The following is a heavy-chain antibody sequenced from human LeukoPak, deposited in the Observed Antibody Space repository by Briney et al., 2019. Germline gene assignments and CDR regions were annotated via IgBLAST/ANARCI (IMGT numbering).Heavy chain of an antibody. CDR3: ATDSNDY. V-gene: IGHV4-38-2*02. CDR2: IHHSGNT. CDR1: NFSVSSGYY. D-gene: IGHD2/OR15-2a*01. Sequence: PSETLSLTCTVSNFSVSSGYYWAWIRQLPGKGLEWIGSIHHSGNTYYHPSLKSRVIMSVDRSKNHFSLRLGSVTAADTAVYYCATDSNDYWGQGTLVTVSS. J-gene: IGHJ4*02.